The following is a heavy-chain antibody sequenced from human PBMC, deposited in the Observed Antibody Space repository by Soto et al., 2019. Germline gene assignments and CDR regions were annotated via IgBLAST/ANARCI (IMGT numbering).Heavy chain of an antibody. Sequence: SSETLSLTCTVSGGSISSYYWSWIRQPPGKGLEWIGYIYYSGSTNYNPSLKSRVTISVDTSKNQFSLKLSSVTAADTAVYYCARDRCSGGSCYVDYWGQGTLVTVSS. CDR1: GGSISSYY. J-gene: IGHJ4*02. V-gene: IGHV4-59*01. CDR3: ARDRCSGGSCYVDY. CDR2: IYYSGST. D-gene: IGHD2-15*01.